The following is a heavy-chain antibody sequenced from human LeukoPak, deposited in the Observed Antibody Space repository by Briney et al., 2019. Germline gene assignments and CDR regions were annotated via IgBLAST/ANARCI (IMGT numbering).Heavy chain of an antibody. J-gene: IGHJ4*02. CDR2: ISSSSSYI. CDR1: GFSFSNYY. Sequence: GGSLRLSCKASGFSFSNYYMNWVRQAPGKGLEWVSSISSSSSYIYYADSLKGRFIISRDNAKNSLYLQMNSLRAEDTAVYYSARDGGLEWLLYAGGDYWGQGTLVTVSS. CDR3: ARDGGLEWLLYAGGDY. V-gene: IGHV3-21*01. D-gene: IGHD3-3*01.